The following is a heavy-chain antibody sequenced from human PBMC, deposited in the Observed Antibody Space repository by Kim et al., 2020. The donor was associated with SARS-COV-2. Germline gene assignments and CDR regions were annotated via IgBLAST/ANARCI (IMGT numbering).Heavy chain of an antibody. CDR2: IYYLGST. J-gene: IGHJ4*02. D-gene: IGHD3-10*01. CDR1: GGSISSSY. Sequence: SETLSLTCTVSGGSISSSYWNWIRQPPGKGLEWIGYIYYLGSTNYNPSLKSRVTISVDTSKNQFSLKLSSVTAADTAVYYCARSPLWLSFDYWGQGTLVT. V-gene: IGHV4-59*01. CDR3: ARSPLWLSFDY.